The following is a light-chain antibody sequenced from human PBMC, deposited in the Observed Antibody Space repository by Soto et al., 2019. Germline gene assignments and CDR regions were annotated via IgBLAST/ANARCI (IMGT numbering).Light chain of an antibody. CDR3: CSYAGSSTLVV. CDR2: EGS. Sequence: QSVRTQPASVSGSPGQSITISCTGTSSDVGSYNLVSWYQQHPGKAPKLVIYEGSKRPSGVSNRFSGSKSGNTASLTISGLQAEDEADYYCCSYAGSSTLVVFGGGTKLTVL. CDR1: SSDVGSYNL. J-gene: IGLJ2*01. V-gene: IGLV2-23*01.